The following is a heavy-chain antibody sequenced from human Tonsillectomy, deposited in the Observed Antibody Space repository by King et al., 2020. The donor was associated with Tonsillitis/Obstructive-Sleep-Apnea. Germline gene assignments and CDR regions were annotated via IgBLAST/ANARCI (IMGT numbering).Heavy chain of an antibody. D-gene: IGHD6-6*01. CDR2: IRSKANSYAT. J-gene: IGHJ5*02. Sequence: EVQLVESGGGLVQPGGSLKLSCAASGFTFSGSAMHWVRQASGKGLEWVGRIRSKANSYATAYAASVKGRFTISRDDSKNTAYLQMNSLKTEDTAVYYCTRRSSSSISNWFDPWGQGTLVTVSS. CDR3: TRRSSSSISNWFDP. V-gene: IGHV3-73*02. CDR1: GFTFSGSA.